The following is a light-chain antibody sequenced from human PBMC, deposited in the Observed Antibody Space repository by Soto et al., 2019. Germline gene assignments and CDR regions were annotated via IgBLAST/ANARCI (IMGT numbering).Light chain of an antibody. Sequence: QSALTQPASVSASPGQSITISCTGSSSDINSYKFVSWYQVLPGKAPQLIIYEDDYRPPEISSRFSASKSGNTASLTISGVQLEDDSHYFCCSYTKANTWVFGAGTKLTVL. J-gene: IGLJ3*02. CDR2: EDD. CDR1: SSDINSYKF. CDR3: CSYTKANTWV. V-gene: IGLV2-14*01.